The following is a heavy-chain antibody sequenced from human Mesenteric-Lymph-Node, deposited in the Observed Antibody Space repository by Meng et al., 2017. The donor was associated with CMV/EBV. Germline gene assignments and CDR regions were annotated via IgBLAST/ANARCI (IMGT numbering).Heavy chain of an antibody. CDR2: INHSGST. Sequence: VYGGSFSGYYWSWLRQPPGKGLEWIGEINHSGSTNYNPSLKSRVTISVDTSKNQFSLKLSSVTAADTAVYYCAGFPSYNWNWAGFDPWGQGTLVTVSS. CDR1: GGSFSGYY. D-gene: IGHD1-7*01. J-gene: IGHJ5*02. CDR3: AGFPSYNWNWAGFDP. V-gene: IGHV4-34*01.